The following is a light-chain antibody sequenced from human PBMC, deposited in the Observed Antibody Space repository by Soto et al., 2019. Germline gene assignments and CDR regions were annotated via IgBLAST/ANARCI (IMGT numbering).Light chain of an antibody. Sequence: EIVMTQSPATLSVSPGERVTLSCRASESLSTYLAWYQQKPGQTPRLLIYGASTKATGIPARFSGSGSATDFTLSISRRQSKAFAVYYCHSDNDWPFTVGQGTKLESK. CDR3: HSDNDWPFT. CDR2: GAS. CDR1: ESLSTY. V-gene: IGKV3-15*01. J-gene: IGKJ2*01.